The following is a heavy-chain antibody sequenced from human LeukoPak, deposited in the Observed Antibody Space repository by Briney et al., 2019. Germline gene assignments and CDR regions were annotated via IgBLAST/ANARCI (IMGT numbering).Heavy chain of an antibody. J-gene: IGHJ4*02. V-gene: IGHV3-7*01. CDR2: IGKDGSEK. CDR1: GFAFPNYW. D-gene: IGHD2-15*01. CDR3: TRDIVYLQLEY. Sequence: GGSLRLSCAASGFAFPNYWMVWVRQAPGKGLEWVASIGKDGSEKSYVDSVKGRFTISRDDARNSLYLQMSSLRVEDTAVYYCTRDIVYLQLEYWGQGALVTVSS.